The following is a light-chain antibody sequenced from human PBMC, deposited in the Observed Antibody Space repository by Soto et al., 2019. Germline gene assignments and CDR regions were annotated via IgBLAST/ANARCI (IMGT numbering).Light chain of an antibody. J-gene: IGKJ3*01. CDR3: QQSYGT. V-gene: IGKV1-39*01. CDR1: QSISSY. CDR2: AAS. Sequence: DIQITHSPSSLSASVGDRVTITCRASQSISSYLNWYQQKPGKAPKLLIYAASSLQSGVPSRFSGSGSGTDFTLTISSLQPEDFATYYCQQSYGTLGPGTKVDIK.